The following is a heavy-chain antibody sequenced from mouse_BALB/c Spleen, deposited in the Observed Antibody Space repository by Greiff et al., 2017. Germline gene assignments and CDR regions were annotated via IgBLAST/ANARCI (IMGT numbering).Heavy chain of an antibody. V-gene: IGHV7-3*02. J-gene: IGHJ4*01. CDR2: IRNKANGYTT. CDR1: GFTFTDYY. Sequence: EVKLMESGGGLVQPGGSLRLSCATSGFTFTDYYMSWVRQPPGKALEWLGFIRNKANGYTTEYSASVKGRFTISRDNSQSILYLQMNTLGAEDSATYYCAREAYYYAMDYWGQGTSVTVSS. CDR3: AREAYYYAMDY.